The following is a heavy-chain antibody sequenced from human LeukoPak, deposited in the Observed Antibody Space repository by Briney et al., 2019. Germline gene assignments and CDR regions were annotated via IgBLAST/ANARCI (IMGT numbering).Heavy chain of an antibody. V-gene: IGHV1-2*06. Sequence: ASVKVSCKASGYTFTVYYIHWVRQAPGQGLEWMGRINPKSSGTNYAQKFQGRVTMTRDPSISTAYMELSRLRSDDTAVYFCARDPLTTVTPNWFDPWGQGTLVTVSS. CDR3: ARDPLTTVTPNWFDP. D-gene: IGHD4-11*01. CDR2: INPKSSGT. J-gene: IGHJ5*02. CDR1: GYTFTVYY.